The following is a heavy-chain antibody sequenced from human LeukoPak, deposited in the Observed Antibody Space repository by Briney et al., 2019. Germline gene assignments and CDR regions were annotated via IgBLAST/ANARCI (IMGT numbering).Heavy chain of an antibody. CDR3: ARDGEVLLWFGELPRFDP. J-gene: IGHJ5*02. CDR2: IYYSGST. CDR1: GGSISSSSYY. D-gene: IGHD3-10*01. Sequence: SETLSLTRTVSGGSISSSSYYWGWIRQPPGKGLEWIGSIYYSGSTYYNPSLKSRVTISVDTSKNQFSLKLSSVTAADTAVYYCARDGEVLLWFGELPRFDPWGQGTLVTVSS. V-gene: IGHV4-39*02.